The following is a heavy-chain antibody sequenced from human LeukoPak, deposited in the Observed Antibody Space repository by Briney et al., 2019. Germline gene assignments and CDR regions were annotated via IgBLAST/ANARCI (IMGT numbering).Heavy chain of an antibody. D-gene: IGHD3-22*01. V-gene: IGHV3-33*01. CDR3: ARDLRYYDSSGYHNWFDP. CDR1: GFTFSSYG. J-gene: IGHJ5*02. Sequence: SGGSLRLSCAASGFTFSSYGMHWVRQAPGKGLEWVAVIWYDGSNKYYADSVKGRFTISRDNSKNTLYLQMNSLRAEDTAVYYCARDLRYYDSSGYHNWFDPWGQGTLVTVSS. CDR2: IWYDGSNK.